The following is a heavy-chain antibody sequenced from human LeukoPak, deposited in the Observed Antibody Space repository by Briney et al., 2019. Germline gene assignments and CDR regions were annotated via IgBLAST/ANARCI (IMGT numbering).Heavy chain of an antibody. J-gene: IGHJ4*02. Sequence: PSETLSLTCTVSGGSISSYYWSWIRQPPGKALEWIGYFYNSGNTKYNPSLKSRVTISADTSKNQFSLKLSSVTAADTAVYYCARDLKIGYNSGWYSFDYWGQGTLVTVSS. CDR1: GGSISSYY. V-gene: IGHV4-59*01. D-gene: IGHD6-19*01. CDR3: ARDLKIGYNSGWYSFDY. CDR2: FYNSGNT.